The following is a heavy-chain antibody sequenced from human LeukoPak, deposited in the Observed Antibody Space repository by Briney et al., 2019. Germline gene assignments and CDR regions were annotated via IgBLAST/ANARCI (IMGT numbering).Heavy chain of an antibody. CDR3: ARVCEYYGMDV. CDR2: IWYDGSNK. D-gene: IGHD2-2*01. V-gene: IGHV3-33*01. Sequence: GRSLRLSCAAPGFTFSSYGMHWVRQAPGKGLEWVAVIWYDGSNKYYADSVKGRFTISRDNSKNTLYLQMNSLRAEDTAVYYCARVCEYYGMDVWGQGTTVTVSS. CDR1: GFTFSSYG. J-gene: IGHJ6*02.